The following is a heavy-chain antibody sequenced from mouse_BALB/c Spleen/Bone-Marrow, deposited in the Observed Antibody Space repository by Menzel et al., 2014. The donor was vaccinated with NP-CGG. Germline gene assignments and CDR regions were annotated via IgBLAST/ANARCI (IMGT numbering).Heavy chain of an antibody. CDR2: INPSNGRT. CDR3: ARTYFDY. Sequence: QVQLQQPGAELVKPGASVKLSCKASGYTFTSYWMHWMKQRPGQGLEWIGEINPSNGRTNYNEKFKSKATLTVDKSSSTAYMQLSSLTSEDSAVYYCARTYFDYWGQGTTLTVSS. CDR1: GYTFTSYW. V-gene: IGHV1S81*02. J-gene: IGHJ2*01.